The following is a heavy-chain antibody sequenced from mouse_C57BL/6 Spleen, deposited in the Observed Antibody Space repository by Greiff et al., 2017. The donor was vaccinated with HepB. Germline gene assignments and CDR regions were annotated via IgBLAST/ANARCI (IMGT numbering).Heavy chain of an antibody. D-gene: IGHD2-2*01. J-gene: IGHJ4*01. CDR2: INPSSGYT. CDR1: GYTFTSYT. Sequence: QVQLKQSGAELARPGASVKMSCKASGYTFTSYTMHWVKQRPGQGLEWIGYINPSSGYTKYKQKFKDKATLTADKSSITAYMQLSSLTSEDSAVYYCAREEGLRDAMDYWGQGPSVTVSS. CDR3: AREEGLRDAMDY. V-gene: IGHV1-4*01.